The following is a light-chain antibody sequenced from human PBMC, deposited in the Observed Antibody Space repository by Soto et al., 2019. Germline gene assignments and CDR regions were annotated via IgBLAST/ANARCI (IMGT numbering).Light chain of an antibody. CDR2: DAS. CDR3: QQYDSSSPT. Sequence: DIQMTQSPSTLSASVGDGVTITCRASQNISVWLAWYQQRPGKAPKFLMYDASSVETGVPSRFSGSGSGTEFTLTIRSLQPDDSATYYCQQYDSSSPTFGQVTKLEIK. V-gene: IGKV1-5*01. J-gene: IGKJ2*01. CDR1: QNISVW.